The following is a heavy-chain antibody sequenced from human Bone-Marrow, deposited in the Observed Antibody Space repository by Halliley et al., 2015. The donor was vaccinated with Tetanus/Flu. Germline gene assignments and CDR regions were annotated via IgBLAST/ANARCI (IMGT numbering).Heavy chain of an antibody. CDR2: IYHTGST. D-gene: IGHD3-16*01. V-gene: IGHV4-4*02. J-gene: IGHJ4*02. Sequence: GLVKPSGTLSLTCDVSVDSFNTIHWWSWVRQSPGKGLEWIGEIYHTGSTSYNPSLQSRVTISLDKSKKQFSLTLNSVTAADTAMYYCARGHGLGKGKGHLDYWGQGTLVTVSS. CDR1: VDSFNTIHW. CDR3: ARGHGLGKGKGHLDY.